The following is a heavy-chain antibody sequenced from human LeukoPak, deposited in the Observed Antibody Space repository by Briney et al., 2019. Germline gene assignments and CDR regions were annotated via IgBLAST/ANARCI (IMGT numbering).Heavy chain of an antibody. CDR1: GGSISSYY. Sequence: SETLSLTCTVSGGSISSYYWTWIRQPAGKGLEWIGRIYTSGSTNYNPSLKSRVTMSVDTSKNQFSLKLSSVTAADTAVYYCARDRYSYDSSGYYWLFDYWGQGTLVTVSS. J-gene: IGHJ4*02. D-gene: IGHD3-22*01. CDR3: ARDRYSYDSSGYYWLFDY. V-gene: IGHV4-4*07. CDR2: IYTSGST.